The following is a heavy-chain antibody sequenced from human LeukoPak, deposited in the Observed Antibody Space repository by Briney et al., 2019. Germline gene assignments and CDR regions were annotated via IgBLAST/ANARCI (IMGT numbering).Heavy chain of an antibody. CDR2: IYYSGST. V-gene: IGHV4-31*03. Sequence: PSQTLSLTCTVSGGSISSGGYYWSWIRQHPGQGLEWIGYIYYSGSTYYNPSLKSRVTISVDTSKNQFSLKLSSVTAADTAVYYCARYDYGDYFDAFDIWGQGTMVTVSS. CDR1: GGSISSGGYY. D-gene: IGHD4-17*01. CDR3: ARYDYGDYFDAFDI. J-gene: IGHJ3*02.